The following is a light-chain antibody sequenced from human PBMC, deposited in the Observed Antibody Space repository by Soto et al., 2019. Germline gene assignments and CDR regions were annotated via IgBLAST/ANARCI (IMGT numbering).Light chain of an antibody. CDR2: DVS. V-gene: IGLV2-14*01. Sequence: QSVLTQPASVSGSTGQWIAISCTGTSSDVGGYNYVSWYQQHPGKTPNLMIYDVSNRPSGVSKRVSGSKYGNTATLTISGLQAEDVADYYCSSFPSSCTWLFGGGTELFVL. CDR3: SSFPSSCTWL. J-gene: IGLJ3*02. CDR1: SSDVGGYNY.